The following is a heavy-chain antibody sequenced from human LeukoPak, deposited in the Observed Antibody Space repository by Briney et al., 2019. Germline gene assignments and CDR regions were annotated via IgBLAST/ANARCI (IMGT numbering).Heavy chain of an antibody. CDR2: IYPGDSDT. Sequence: GESLKISCKGSGYSFPSYWIGWVRQMPGKGLEWMGIIYPGDSDTRYSPSFQGQVTISADKSIRTAYLQWSSLKASDTAMYYCARSDQLRWFGDPRRPYYYGMDVWGQGTTVTVSS. J-gene: IGHJ6*02. CDR3: ARSDQLRWFGDPRRPYYYGMDV. V-gene: IGHV5-51*01. D-gene: IGHD3-10*01. CDR1: GYSFPSYW.